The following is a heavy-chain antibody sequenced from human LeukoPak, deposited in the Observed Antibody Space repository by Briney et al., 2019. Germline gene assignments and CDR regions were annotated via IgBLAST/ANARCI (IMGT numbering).Heavy chain of an antibody. CDR3: SRWSHPYCSGAYCYVNAFDI. J-gene: IGHJ3*02. D-gene: IGHD2-15*01. V-gene: IGHV4-59*01. CDR2: IYYSGST. CDR1: GGSISSYY. Sequence: PSETLSLTCTVSGGSISSYYWSWIRQPPGKGLEWIGYIYYSGSTNYNPSLKSRVTMSLDTSKNQFSLKLSSVTPADTAVYYCSRWSHPYCSGAYCYVNAFDIRGQGTMVTVSS.